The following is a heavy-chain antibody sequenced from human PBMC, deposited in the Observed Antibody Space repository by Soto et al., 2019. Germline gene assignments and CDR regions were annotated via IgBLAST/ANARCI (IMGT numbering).Heavy chain of an antibody. D-gene: IGHD3-10*01. CDR2: IYHSGST. J-gene: IGHJ3*02. CDR1: GGSISSSNW. V-gene: IGHV4-4*02. Sequence: SETLSLTCAVSGGSISSSNWWSWVRQPPGKGLEWIGEIYHSGSTNYNPSLKSRVTISVDKSKNQFSLKLSSVTAADTAVYYCARVGITMVRGVIIPQRDAFDIWGQGTMVT. CDR3: ARVGITMVRGVIIPQRDAFDI.